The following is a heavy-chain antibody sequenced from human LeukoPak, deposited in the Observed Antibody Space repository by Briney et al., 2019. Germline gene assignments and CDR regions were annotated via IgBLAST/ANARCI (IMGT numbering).Heavy chain of an antibody. D-gene: IGHD3-22*01. CDR3: ARVDDSSGYYYGVVDY. CDR2: ISSNGGST. J-gene: IGHJ4*02. Sequence: GGSLRLSCAASGFTFSSYAMHWVRQAPGKGLEYVSAISSNGGSTYYANSVKGRFTISRDNSKNTLYLQMGSLRAEDMAVYYCARVDDSSGYYYGVVDYWGQGTLVTVSS. V-gene: IGHV3-64*01. CDR1: GFTFSSYA.